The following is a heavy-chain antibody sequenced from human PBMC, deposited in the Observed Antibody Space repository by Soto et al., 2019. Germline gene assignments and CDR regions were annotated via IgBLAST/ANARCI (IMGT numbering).Heavy chain of an antibody. CDR2: FYYSVIT. D-gene: IGHD2-15*01. Sequence: TLSLTCTVSGGPIRRRGYYWSWIRHRPGECLEWIGFFYYSVITDYNPSLRSRVTISADTSRNQVFLNMYSVTAADTAVYYCASSGGPEGDWFDPWGQGTLVTVSS. CDR1: GGPIRRRGYY. V-gene: IGHV4-31*03. CDR3: ASSGGPEGDWFDP. J-gene: IGHJ5*02.